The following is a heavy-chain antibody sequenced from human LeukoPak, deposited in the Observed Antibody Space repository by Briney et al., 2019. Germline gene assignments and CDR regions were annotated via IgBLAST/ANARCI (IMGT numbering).Heavy chain of an antibody. J-gene: IGHJ4*02. V-gene: IGHV3-23*01. CDR1: GFTFSTHA. CDR3: AKDATPGNSMWDYFDY. D-gene: IGHD1-7*01. CDR2: IGGGDDI. Sequence: PGGSLRLSCAASGFTFSTHAMSWVRQAPGKGLEHVSGIGGGDDIHYADSVKGRFTVSRDNSKNTLFLQMNSLRAEDTAVYYCAKDATPGNSMWDYFDYWGQGTLVTVSS.